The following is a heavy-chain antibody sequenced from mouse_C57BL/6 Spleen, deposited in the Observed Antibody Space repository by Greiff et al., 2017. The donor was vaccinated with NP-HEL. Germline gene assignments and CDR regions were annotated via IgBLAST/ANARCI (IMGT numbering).Heavy chain of an antibody. CDR2: ISSGSSTI. Sequence: DVQLVESGGGLVKPGGSLKLSCAASGFTFSDYGMHWVRQAPEKGLEWVAYISSGSSTIYYADTVKGRFTISRDNAKNTLFLQMPSLRSEDTAMYYCARRALYYGSSDFDYWGKGTTLTVSS. CDR3: ARRALYYGSSDFDY. CDR1: GFTFSDYG. D-gene: IGHD1-1*01. V-gene: IGHV5-17*01. J-gene: IGHJ2*01.